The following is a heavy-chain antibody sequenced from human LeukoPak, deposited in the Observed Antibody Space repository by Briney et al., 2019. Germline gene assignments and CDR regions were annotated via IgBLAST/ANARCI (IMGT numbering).Heavy chain of an antibody. Sequence: GGSLRLSCAASGFTFSSYAMSWVRQAPGKGLEWVSAISGSGGSTYYADSVKGRFTISRDNSKNTLYLQMNSLRAEDTAVYYCAKDNDMLTGYSKYFDYWGQGTLVTVSS. J-gene: IGHJ4*02. CDR1: GFTFSSYA. D-gene: IGHD3-9*01. CDR3: AKDNDMLTGYSKYFDY. CDR2: ISGSGGST. V-gene: IGHV3-23*01.